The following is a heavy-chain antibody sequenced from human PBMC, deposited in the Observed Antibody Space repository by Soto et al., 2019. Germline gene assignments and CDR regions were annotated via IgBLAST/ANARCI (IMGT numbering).Heavy chain of an antibody. J-gene: IGHJ4*02. CDR3: GKTYSRSSVLGW. CDR2: ISHTGST. Sequence: TLSLTCAVYGGSFSDYYWSCIRQSPGKWLDWIGEISHTGSTNYEQSHRNRVTLLVDTTKSQFSLNLSYVTATDSAVYDCGKTYSRSSVLGWWGQGTAVTVSS. CDR1: GGSFSDYY. V-gene: IGHV4-34*01. D-gene: IGHD6-6*01.